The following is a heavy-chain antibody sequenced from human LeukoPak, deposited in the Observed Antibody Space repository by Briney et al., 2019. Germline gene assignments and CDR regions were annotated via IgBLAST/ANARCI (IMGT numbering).Heavy chain of an antibody. Sequence: SETLSLTCAVYGGSFSDYYWSWIRQPPGKGLEWIGEINHSGSTNYNPSLKTRVTISVDTSKNQVSLKLRSVTAADTAVYYCARTTEGYAGGPGYSYYYYMDVWGKGTTVTISS. V-gene: IGHV4-34*01. CDR2: INHSGST. J-gene: IGHJ6*03. CDR1: GGSFSDYY. D-gene: IGHD5-12*01. CDR3: ARTTEGYAGGPGYSYYYYMDV.